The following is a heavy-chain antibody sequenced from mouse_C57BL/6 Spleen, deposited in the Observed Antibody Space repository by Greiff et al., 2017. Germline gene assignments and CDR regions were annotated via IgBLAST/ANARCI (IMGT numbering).Heavy chain of an antibody. CDR3: ALYYYGSSYVYAMDY. D-gene: IGHD1-1*01. CDR2: IDPSDSYT. Sequence: QVQLQQPGAELVMPGASVTLSCKASGYTFTSYWMHWVKQRPGQGLEWIGEIDPSDSYTNYTQKFKGTSTLTVDKSSSTAYMQLSSLTSEDSAVYDCALYYYGSSYVYAMDYWGQGTSVTVSS. CDR1: GYTFTSYW. J-gene: IGHJ4*01. V-gene: IGHV1-69*01.